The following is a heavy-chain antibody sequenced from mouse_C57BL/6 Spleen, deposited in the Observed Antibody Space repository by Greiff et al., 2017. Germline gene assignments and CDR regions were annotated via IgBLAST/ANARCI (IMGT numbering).Heavy chain of an antibody. CDR3: TTLYGSSYGGFAY. CDR1: GFNIKDDY. D-gene: IGHD1-1*01. CDR2: IDPENGDT. J-gene: IGHJ3*01. V-gene: IGHV14-4*01. Sequence: EVQLQESGAELVRPGASVKLSCTASGFNIKDDYMHWVKQRPEQGLEWIGWIDPENGDTEYASKFQGEATITADTSSNTAYLQLSSLTSEDTAVYYCTTLYGSSYGGFAYWGQGTLVTVSA.